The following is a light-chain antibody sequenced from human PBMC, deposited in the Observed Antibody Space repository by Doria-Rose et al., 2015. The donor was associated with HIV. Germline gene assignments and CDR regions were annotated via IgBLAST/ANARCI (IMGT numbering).Light chain of an antibody. J-gene: IGLJ1*01. CDR1: NIGSRH. CDR2: DDD. Sequence: TARITWGGNNIGSRHVHWYQQRPGQAPVLVVYDDDARPSGISGRFSGSNSGNTATLTISWVEAGDEDDYYCQVSDSGREWGVFGSGTKVTVL. CDR3: QVSDSGREWGV. V-gene: IGLV3-21*02.